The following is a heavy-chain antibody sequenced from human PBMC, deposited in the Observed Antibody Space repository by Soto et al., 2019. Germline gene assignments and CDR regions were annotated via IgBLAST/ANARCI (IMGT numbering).Heavy chain of an antibody. CDR1: GYTFTGYY. V-gene: IGHV1-2*02. J-gene: IGHJ6*02. Sequence: HVQLVQSGAEVKTHGASVRVSCKASGYTFTGYYIHWVREAPGPGLEWMGWINPQTGGTSYAQKFQGRVTLSRDTSINTAYLELSRLTFDDAAVYFCARERYQVISDGMDVWGQGTTVTVSS. D-gene: IGHD2-2*01. CDR3: ARERYQVISDGMDV. CDR2: INPQTGGT.